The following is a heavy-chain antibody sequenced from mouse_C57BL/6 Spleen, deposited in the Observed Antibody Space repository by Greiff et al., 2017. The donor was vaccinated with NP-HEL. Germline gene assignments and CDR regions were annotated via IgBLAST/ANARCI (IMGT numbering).Heavy chain of an antibody. V-gene: IGHV1-69*01. CDR3: ARSSSGYSYAMDY. CDR2: IDPSDSYT. Sequence: VQLQQSGAELVMPGASVKLSCKASGYTFTSYWMHWVKQRPGQGLEWIGEIDPSDSYTNYNQKFKGKSTLTVDKSSSTAYMQLSSLTSEDSAVYYCARSSSGYSYAMDYWGQGTSVTVSS. D-gene: IGHD3-2*02. J-gene: IGHJ4*01. CDR1: GYTFTSYW.